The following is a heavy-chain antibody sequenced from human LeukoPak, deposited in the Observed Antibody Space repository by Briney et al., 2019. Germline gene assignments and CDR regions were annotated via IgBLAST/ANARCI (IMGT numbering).Heavy chain of an antibody. D-gene: IGHD6-19*01. CDR3: ARLLGPGLKADY. V-gene: IGHV1-2*02. Sequence: ASVKVSCKASGYTFTSYDINWVRQAPGQGLEWMGWINPNSGGTNYAQKFQGRVTMTRDTSISTAYMELSRLRSDDTAVYYCARLLGPGLKADYWGQGTLVTVSS. J-gene: IGHJ4*02. CDR1: GYTFTSYD. CDR2: INPNSGGT.